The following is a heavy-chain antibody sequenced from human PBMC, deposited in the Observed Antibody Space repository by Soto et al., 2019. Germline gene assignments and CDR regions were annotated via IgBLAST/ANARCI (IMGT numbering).Heavy chain of an antibody. CDR3: AKDDSSGYYYARGYGMGV. CDR2: ISYDGSNK. Sequence: QVQLVESGGGVVQPGRSLRLSCAASGFTFSSYGMHWVRQAPGKGLEWVAVISYDGSNKYYADSVKGRFTISRDNSKNTLYLQMNSLRAEDTAVYYCAKDDSSGYYYARGYGMGVWGQGTTVTVSS. D-gene: IGHD3-22*01. CDR1: GFTFSSYG. V-gene: IGHV3-30*18. J-gene: IGHJ6*02.